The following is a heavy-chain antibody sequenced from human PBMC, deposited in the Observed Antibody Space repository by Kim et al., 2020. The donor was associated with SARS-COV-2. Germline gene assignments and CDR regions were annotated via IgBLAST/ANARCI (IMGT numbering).Heavy chain of an antibody. Sequence: YAKSVKGRFTISRDNSKNTLYLQRNSLRAEDTAVYYCAKAGSSGYWYFDLWGRGTLVTVSS. V-gene: IGHV3-30*02. D-gene: IGHD3-22*01. J-gene: IGHJ2*01. CDR3: AKAGSSGYWYFDL.